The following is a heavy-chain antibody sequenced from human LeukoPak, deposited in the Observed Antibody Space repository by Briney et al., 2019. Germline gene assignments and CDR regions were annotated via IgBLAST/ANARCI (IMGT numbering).Heavy chain of an antibody. J-gene: IGHJ6*02. CDR3: ARVTIFGYYYGMDV. Sequence: PGGSLRLSWAASGFTFSSYSMNWIRQAPGKGLGWVSSISSSRSYIYYADSVKGRFTISRDNAKNSLYLQMNSLRAEDTAVYYCARVTIFGYYYGMDVWGQGTTVTVSS. D-gene: IGHD3-3*01. V-gene: IGHV3-21*01. CDR1: GFTFSSYS. CDR2: ISSSRSYI.